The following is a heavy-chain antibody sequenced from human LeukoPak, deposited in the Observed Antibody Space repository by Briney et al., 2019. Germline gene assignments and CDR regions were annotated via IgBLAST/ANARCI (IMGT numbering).Heavy chain of an antibody. CDR2: IIPIFGTA. J-gene: IGHJ4*02. V-gene: IGHV1-69*13. D-gene: IGHD3-10*01. Sequence: SVTVSCKASGGTFSSYAISWVRQAPGQGLEWMGGIIPIFGTANYAQKYQGRVTITADESTSTAYMELSSLRSEDTAVYYCASFLWFGEAAPRPLDYWGQGTLVTVSS. CDR1: GGTFSSYA. CDR3: ASFLWFGEAAPRPLDY.